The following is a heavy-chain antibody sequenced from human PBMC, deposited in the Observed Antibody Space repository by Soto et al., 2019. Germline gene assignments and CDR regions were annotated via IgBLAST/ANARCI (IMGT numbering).Heavy chain of an antibody. Sequence: GGSLILSCAASAITFTTAWMGWVRQAPGKGLEWIGRLKSRRDGGTSDYAGPVIGRWSISQDESINTLYLQMNSLKPEDTAVYYCTTDGGVSAYPLFWAWGQRTLVTVSS. CDR2: LKSRRDGGTS. D-gene: IGHD2-8*02. CDR1: AITFTTAW. J-gene: IGHJ4*02. V-gene: IGHV3-15*01. CDR3: TTDGGVSAYPLFWA.